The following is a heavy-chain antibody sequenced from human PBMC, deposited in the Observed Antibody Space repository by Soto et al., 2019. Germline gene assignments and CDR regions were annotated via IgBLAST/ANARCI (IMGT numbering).Heavy chain of an antibody. D-gene: IGHD4-17*01. CDR1: GDSISSCDYY. V-gene: IGHV4-30-4*01. Sequence: QVQLQESGPGLVKPSQTLSLTCTVSGDSISSCDYYWSWIRQPPGRGLEWIGYIYYNWITKYNPSLKSRLTISVDTSKNQFSLKVTSVTAADTAIYYCARHYDLPDDWGQGTLVTVSS. J-gene: IGHJ4*02. CDR3: ARHYDLPDD. CDR2: IYYNWIT.